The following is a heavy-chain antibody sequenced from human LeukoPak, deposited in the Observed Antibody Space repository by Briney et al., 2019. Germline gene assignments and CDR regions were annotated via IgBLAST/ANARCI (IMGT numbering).Heavy chain of an antibody. CDR1: GFIFRNYD. V-gene: IGHV3-48*02. CDR2: LSTNSRSL. D-gene: IGHD6-13*01. J-gene: IGHJ6*02. CDR3: ARVYSATFPRMDA. Sequence: GGSLRLSCAVSGFIFRNYDMNWVRQAPGKGLERGSYLSTNSRSLHYTNSVKGRFTIPRDNARNSLYLQMSSLRDEDTAVYYCARVYSATFPRMDAWGQGTTVIVSS.